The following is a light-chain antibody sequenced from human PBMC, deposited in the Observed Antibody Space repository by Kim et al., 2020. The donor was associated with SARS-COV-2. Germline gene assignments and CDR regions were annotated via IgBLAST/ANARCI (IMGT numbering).Light chain of an antibody. J-gene: IGKJ2*01. Sequence: SASIGARVTITCRASQSISSWLAWYQVKPGKAPKLLIYRASSLENGVSSRFSGSGSGTEFTLTITSLQPDDFATYYCQQYNSHSYTFGQGTKLEI. CDR3: QQYNSHSYT. V-gene: IGKV1-5*03. CDR2: RAS. CDR1: QSISSW.